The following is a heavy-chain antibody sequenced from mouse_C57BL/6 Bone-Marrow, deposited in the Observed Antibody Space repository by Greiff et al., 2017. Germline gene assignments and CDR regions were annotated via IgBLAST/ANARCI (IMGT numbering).Heavy chain of an antibody. CDR2: INPNNGGT. J-gene: IGHJ3*01. D-gene: IGHD2-1*01. CDR1: GYTFTDYY. V-gene: IGHV1-26*01. Sequence: EVQLQQSGPELVKPGASVKISCKASGYTFTDYYMNWVKQSHGKSLEWIGDINPNNGGTSYNQKFKGKATLTVDKSSSTAYMGLRSLTSEDSAVYYCGIYYGNYVSFAYWGQGTLVTVSA. CDR3: GIYYGNYVSFAY.